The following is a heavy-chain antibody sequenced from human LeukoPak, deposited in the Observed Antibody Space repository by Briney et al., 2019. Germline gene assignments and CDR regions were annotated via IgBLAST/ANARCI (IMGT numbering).Heavy chain of an antibody. Sequence: GGSLRLSCAASGFTFSSYAMHWVRQAPGKGLEYVSAISSNGGSTYYANSVKGRFTIPRDNSKNTLYLQMGSLRAEDMAVYYCARVSKTGTYDYWGQGTLVTVSS. D-gene: IGHD1-1*01. CDR1: GFTFSSYA. CDR2: ISSNGGST. J-gene: IGHJ4*02. CDR3: ARVSKTGTYDY. V-gene: IGHV3-64*01.